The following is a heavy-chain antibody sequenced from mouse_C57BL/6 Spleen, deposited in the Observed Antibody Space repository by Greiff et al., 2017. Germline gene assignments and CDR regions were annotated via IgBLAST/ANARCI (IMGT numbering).Heavy chain of an antibody. D-gene: IGHD1-1*01. Sequence: DVQLVESGGGLVQPGGSLKLSCAASGFTFSDYYMYWVRQTPEKRLEWVAYISNGGGSTYYPDTVKGRFTISRDNAKNTLYLQMSRLKSEDTAMYYCARQDYYGSSYWYFDVWGTGTTVTVSS. V-gene: IGHV5-12*01. CDR1: GFTFSDYY. CDR2: ISNGGGST. J-gene: IGHJ1*03. CDR3: ARQDYYGSSYWYFDV.